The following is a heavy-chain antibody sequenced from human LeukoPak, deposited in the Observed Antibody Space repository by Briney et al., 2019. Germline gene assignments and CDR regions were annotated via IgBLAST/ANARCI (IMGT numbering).Heavy chain of an antibody. CDR3: ARLPAYCSSTSCYYGY. D-gene: IGHD2-2*01. V-gene: IGHV3-48*04. CDR1: GFTFSSYS. Sequence: GGSLRLSCAASGFTFSSYSMNWVRQAPGKGLEWVSYISSASGSIYYADSVKGRFTISRDNAKNSLFLQMNSLRAEDTAVYYCARLPAYCSSTSCYYGYWGQGTLVTVSS. J-gene: IGHJ4*02. CDR2: ISSASGSI.